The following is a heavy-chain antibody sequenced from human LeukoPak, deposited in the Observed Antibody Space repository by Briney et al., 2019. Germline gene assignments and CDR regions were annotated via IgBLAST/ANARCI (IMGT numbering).Heavy chain of an antibody. CDR1: GFTFSSYS. CDR2: ISSSSSYI. V-gene: IGHV3-21*01. Sequence: TGRSLRLSCAASGFTFSSYSMNWVRQAPGKGLEWVSSISSSSSYIYYADSVKGRFTISRDNAKNSLYLQMNSLRAEDTAVYYCARDLAQVSDYWGQGTLVTVSS. J-gene: IGHJ4*02. CDR3: ARDLAQVSDY. D-gene: IGHD7-27*01.